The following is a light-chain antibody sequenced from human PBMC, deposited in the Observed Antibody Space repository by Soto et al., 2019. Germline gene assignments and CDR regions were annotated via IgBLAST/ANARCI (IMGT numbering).Light chain of an antibody. V-gene: IGKV3-20*01. CDR2: DTS. CDR3: QQYGASPWT. CDR1: QSVSSSH. J-gene: IGKJ1*01. Sequence: EVELTQSPGTLSLSPGXRATLSCRASQSVSSSHLAWYQQKRGQAPRLLIYDTSTRATGIPDRFSGSGSGTDFTLTIRRLEPEDFAVYHCQQYGASPWTFGQGTKVDIK.